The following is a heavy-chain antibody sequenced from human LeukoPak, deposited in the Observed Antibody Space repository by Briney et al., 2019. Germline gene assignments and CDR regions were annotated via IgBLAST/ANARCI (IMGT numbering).Heavy chain of an antibody. CDR2: INPNSGGT. CDR1: GYTFTGYY. Sequence: ASVKVSCKASGYTFTGYYMHWVRQAPGQGLEWMGWINPNSGGTNYAQKFQGRVTMTRDTSISTAYMELSRLRSDDTAVYYCARGRELDYYDSSGYWNWFDPWGQGTLVTVSS. J-gene: IGHJ5*02. CDR3: ARGRELDYYDSSGYWNWFDP. D-gene: IGHD3-22*01. V-gene: IGHV1-2*02.